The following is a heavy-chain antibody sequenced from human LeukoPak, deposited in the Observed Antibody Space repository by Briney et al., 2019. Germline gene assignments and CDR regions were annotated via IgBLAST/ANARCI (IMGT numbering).Heavy chain of an antibody. V-gene: IGHV5-10-1*01. CDR3: ARLKPKGARGMDV. D-gene: IGHD1-26*01. CDR1: GYSFTSYW. J-gene: IGHJ6*04. CDR2: IEPSDSYT. Sequence: GESLQISCKCSGYSFTSYWISGVRHMPGKGLEWMGRIEPSDSYTNYSPSFQGHVTISADKSISTAYLQWSSLKASDTAMYYCARLKPKGARGMDVWGKGTTVTVSS.